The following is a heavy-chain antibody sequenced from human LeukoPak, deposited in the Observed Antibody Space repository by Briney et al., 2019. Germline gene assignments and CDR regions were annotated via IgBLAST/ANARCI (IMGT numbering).Heavy chain of an antibody. Sequence: ASVKVSCKTSGYTFTNNAINWVRQAPGQGLGWMGWINTNTGNPTYAQGFFTGRYVFSLDTSASTAYLQINGLKADDTAVYYCGRDPRLGIRGYTYGYIDHWGQGTLVTVAS. CDR3: GRDPRLGIRGYTYGYIDH. CDR2: INTNTGNP. CDR1: GYTFTNNA. J-gene: IGHJ4*02. V-gene: IGHV7-4-1*02. D-gene: IGHD5-18*01.